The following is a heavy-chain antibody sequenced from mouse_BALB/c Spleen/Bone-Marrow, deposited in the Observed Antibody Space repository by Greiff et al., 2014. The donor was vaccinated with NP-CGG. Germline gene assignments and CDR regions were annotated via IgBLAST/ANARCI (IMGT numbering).Heavy chain of an antibody. D-gene: IGHD2-4*01. J-gene: IGHJ3*01. Sequence: LQQSGSELVRPGASVKLSCKASGYTFTSYWMHWVKQRPGQGLEWIGNIYPGSGSTNYDEKFKSKATLTVDTSSSTAYMQLSSLISEDSAVYYCTKGLPSAYWGQGTLATVSA. CDR1: GYTFTSYW. CDR3: TKGLPSAY. V-gene: IGHV1S22*01. CDR2: IYPGSGST.